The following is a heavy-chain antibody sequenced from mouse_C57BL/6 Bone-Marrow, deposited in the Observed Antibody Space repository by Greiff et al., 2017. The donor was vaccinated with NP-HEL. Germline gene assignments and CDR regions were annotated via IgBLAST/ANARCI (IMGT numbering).Heavy chain of an antibody. Sequence: QVQLQQSGAELARPGASVKLSCKASGYTFTSYGISWVKQRTGQGLKWIGEIYPRSGNTYYNEKFKGKATLTADKSSSTAYMELRSLTSEDSAVYFCASPLGRGAYWGQGTLVTVSA. J-gene: IGHJ3*01. CDR3: ASPLGRGAY. D-gene: IGHD4-1*01. CDR1: GYTFTSYG. CDR2: IYPRSGNT. V-gene: IGHV1-81*01.